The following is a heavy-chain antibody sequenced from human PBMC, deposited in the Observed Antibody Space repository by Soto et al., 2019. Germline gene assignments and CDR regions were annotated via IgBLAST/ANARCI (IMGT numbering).Heavy chain of an antibody. CDR1: GFTFSSYA. CDR2: ISYDGSNK. V-gene: IGHV3-30-3*01. D-gene: IGHD4-4*01. J-gene: IGHJ4*02. CDR3: AKELRHDYNLACFAH. Sequence: GGSLRLSCAASGFTFSSYAMHWVRQAPGKGLEWVAVISYDGSNKYYADSVKGRFTISRDNSKNTLYLQMNSLRAEDTAVYYCAKELRHDYNLACFAHWGQGTLVTVSS.